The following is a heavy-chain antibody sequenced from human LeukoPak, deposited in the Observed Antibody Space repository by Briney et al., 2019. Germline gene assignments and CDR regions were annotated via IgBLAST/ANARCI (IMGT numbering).Heavy chain of an antibody. CDR3: ARGPKGYCSSTSCHGRWFDP. V-gene: IGHV3-30*04. CDR2: ISYDGSNK. CDR1: GFTFSSYA. J-gene: IGHJ5*02. D-gene: IGHD2-2*01. Sequence: GRSLRLSCAASGFTFSSYAMHWVRQAPGKGLEWVAVISYDGSNKCYADSVKGRFTISRDNSKNTLYLQMNSLRAEDTAVYYCARGPKGYCSSTSCHGRWFDPWGQGTLVTVSS.